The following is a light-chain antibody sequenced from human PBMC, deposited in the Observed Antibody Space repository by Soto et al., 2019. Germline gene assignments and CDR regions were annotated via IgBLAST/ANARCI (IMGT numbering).Light chain of an antibody. CDR3: QQYSDSPLT. Sequence: EIVLTQSPGSLSLSPGERDTLSWRASQTVRTNYLAWFQHKPGQAPRLLIYGASSRATGIPDRFSGSGSGTDFTLTINRLEPEDFAVYFCQQYSDSPLTFGGGTKVEIK. V-gene: IGKV3-20*01. CDR2: GAS. J-gene: IGKJ4*01. CDR1: QTVRTNY.